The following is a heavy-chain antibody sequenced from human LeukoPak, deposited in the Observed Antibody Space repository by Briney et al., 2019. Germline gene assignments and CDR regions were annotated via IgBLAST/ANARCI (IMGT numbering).Heavy chain of an antibody. CDR1: GGSFSGYY. CDR2: INHSGST. V-gene: IGHV4-34*01. D-gene: IGHD1-26*01. J-gene: IGHJ4*02. Sequence: SETLSLTCAVYGGSFSGYYWSWIRQPPGKGLDWIGEINHSGSTNYNPSLKSRVTISVDTSKNQFSLKLSSVTAADTAVYYCAREEWELSSNFDYWGQGTLVTVSS. CDR3: AREEWELSSNFDY.